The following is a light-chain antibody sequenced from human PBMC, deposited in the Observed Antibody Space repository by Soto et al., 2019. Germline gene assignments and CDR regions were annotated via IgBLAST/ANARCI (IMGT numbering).Light chain of an antibody. CDR2: AAS. Sequence: DIQLTQSPSFLSASVGDRVTITCRASQGISNYLAWYQQKPGKAPKLLIYAASTLQRGVSSRFSGSGSGTEFTLTISSLQPEDFATYYCQQRSVWVTFGQGTRLEI. CDR3: QQRSVWVT. CDR1: QGISNY. V-gene: IGKV1-9*01. J-gene: IGKJ5*01.